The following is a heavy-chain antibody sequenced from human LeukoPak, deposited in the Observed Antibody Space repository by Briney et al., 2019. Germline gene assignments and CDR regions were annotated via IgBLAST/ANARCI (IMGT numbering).Heavy chain of an antibody. D-gene: IGHD6-6*01. V-gene: IGHV3-30*18. CDR1: GFTFSSYG. J-gene: IGHJ6*03. Sequence: GGSLRLSCAASGFTFSSYGMHWVRQAPGKGLEWVAVISYDGSNKYYADSVKGRFTISRDNSKNTLYLQMNSLRAEDTAVYYCAKDQVAARLGYPMVYYYCMDVWGKRTTVTVSS. CDR3: AKDQVAARLGYPMVYYYCMDV. CDR2: ISYDGSNK.